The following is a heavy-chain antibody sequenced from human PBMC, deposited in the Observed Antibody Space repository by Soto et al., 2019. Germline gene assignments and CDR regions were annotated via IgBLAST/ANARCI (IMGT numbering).Heavy chain of an antibody. CDR3: ARELLLLSLKTAAFDI. CDR1: GGSISSYY. V-gene: IGHV4-59*01. J-gene: IGHJ3*02. CDR2: IYYSGST. D-gene: IGHD3-22*01. Sequence: SETLSLTCTVSGGSISSYYWSWIRQPPGKGLEWTGYIYYSGSTNYNPSLRSRVTISVDTSKNQFSLKLSSVTAADTAVYYCARELLLLSLKTAAFDIWGQGTMVTVSS.